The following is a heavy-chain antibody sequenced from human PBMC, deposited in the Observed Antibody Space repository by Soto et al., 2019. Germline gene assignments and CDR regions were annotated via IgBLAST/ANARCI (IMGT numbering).Heavy chain of an antibody. J-gene: IGHJ4*02. D-gene: IGHD4-17*01. Sequence: SETLSLTCTVSGGSISSGGYYWSWIRQHPGKGLEWIGYIYYSGSTYYNPSLKSRVTISVDTSKNQFSLKLSSVTAADTAVYYCARAEGDYGDYHFDYWGQGTLVTVSS. CDR3: ARAEGDYGDYHFDY. CDR2: IYYSGST. CDR1: GGSISSGGYY. V-gene: IGHV4-31*03.